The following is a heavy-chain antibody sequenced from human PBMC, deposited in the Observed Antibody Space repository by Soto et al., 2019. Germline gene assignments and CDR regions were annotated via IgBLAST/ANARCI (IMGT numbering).Heavy chain of an antibody. CDR2: IYYSGST. Sequence: SETRSLTCTVSGGSISSYYWSWIRQPPGKGLEWIGYIYYSGSTNYNPSLKSRVTISVDTSKNQFSLKLSSVTAADTAVYYCARVWSPGSLDAFDIWGQGTMVTVSS. CDR1: GGSISSYY. D-gene: IGHD1-1*01. CDR3: ARVWSPGSLDAFDI. J-gene: IGHJ3*02. V-gene: IGHV4-59*01.